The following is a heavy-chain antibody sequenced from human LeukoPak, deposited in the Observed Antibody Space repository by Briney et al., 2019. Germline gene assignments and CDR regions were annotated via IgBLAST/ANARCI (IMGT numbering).Heavy chain of an antibody. CDR2: ISSSSSYI. J-gene: IGHJ1*01. V-gene: IGHV3-21*01. CDR3: ARRIAVAGTRYFQH. D-gene: IGHD6-19*01. Sequence: GGSLRLSCAASGFTFSSYSMNWVRQASGKGLEWVSSISSSSSYIYYADSVKGRFTISRDNAKNSLYLQMNSLRAEDTAVYYCARRIAVAGTRYFQHWGQGTLVTVSS. CDR1: GFTFSSYS.